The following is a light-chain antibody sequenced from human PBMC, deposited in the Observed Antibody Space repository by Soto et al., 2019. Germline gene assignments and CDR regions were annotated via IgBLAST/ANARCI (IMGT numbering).Light chain of an antibody. J-gene: IGKJ1*01. CDR1: QSVSSN. V-gene: IGKV3-15*01. CDR2: GAS. Sequence: EIVMTQSQATLSVSPGERATLSCRASQSVSSNLAWYQQKPGQAPRLLIYGASTRATGIPARFSGSGSGTEFTLTISSLQSEDFAVYYCQQYNNWPRATFGQGTKVDI. CDR3: QQYNNWPRAT.